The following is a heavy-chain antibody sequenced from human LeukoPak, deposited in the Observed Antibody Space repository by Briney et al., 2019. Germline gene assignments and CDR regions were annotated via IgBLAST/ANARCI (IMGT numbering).Heavy chain of an antibody. J-gene: IGHJ4*02. V-gene: IGHV3-11*05. Sequence: GGSLRLSCAASGFTFSDYYMSWIRQAPGKGLEWVSYISSSSSYTNYADSVKGRFTISRDNAKNSLYLQMNSLRAEDTAVYYCARDLDYGSGSFDYWGQGTLVTVSS. D-gene: IGHD3-10*01. CDR3: ARDLDYGSGSFDY. CDR2: ISSSSSYT. CDR1: GFTFSDYY.